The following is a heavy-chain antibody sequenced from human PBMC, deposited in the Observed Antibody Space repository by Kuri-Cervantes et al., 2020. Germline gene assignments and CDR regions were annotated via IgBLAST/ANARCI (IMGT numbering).Heavy chain of an antibody. CDR1: GFTFSEYT. CDR3: ARELRNDY. V-gene: IGHV3-30*04. CDR2: ISYDGRTE. J-gene: IGHJ4*02. Sequence: GGSLRLSCAASGFTFSEYTMHWVRQAPGKGLEWVAFISYDGRTEYYADSVKGRFTISRDNSKNTLFLQMNSLRAEDTAVYYCARELRNDYWGQGTLVTVSS. D-gene: IGHD4-17*01.